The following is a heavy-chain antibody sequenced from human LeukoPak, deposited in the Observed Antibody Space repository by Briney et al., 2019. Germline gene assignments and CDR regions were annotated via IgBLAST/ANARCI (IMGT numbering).Heavy chain of an antibody. CDR2: IFPDDSDA. D-gene: IGHD6-19*01. Sequence: GESLKISCKGSGYSFTSYWIGWVRQMPGKGLEWMGIIFPDDSDAKYSPSFQGQVTMSVDKSIRTAYLQWNSLKSSDTAIYYCAKLEAYTSGCSFFYWGQGTLVTVSS. J-gene: IGHJ4*02. V-gene: IGHV5-51*01. CDR3: AKLEAYTSGCSFFY. CDR1: GYSFTSYW.